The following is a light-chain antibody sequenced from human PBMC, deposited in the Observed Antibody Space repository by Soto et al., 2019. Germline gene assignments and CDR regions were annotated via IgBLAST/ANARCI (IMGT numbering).Light chain of an antibody. CDR1: QSVSGSY. CDR2: GSS. CDR3: QQYGSAPPYT. J-gene: IGKJ2*01. Sequence: EIVLTQSPGTLSLSPGERATLSCRASQSVSGSYLAWYQQKPGQSPRLLIYGSSDRATGIPDRFSGSGSGTDFTLTISRVEPEYFAVYYCQQYGSAPPYTFGQWTKLEIK. V-gene: IGKV3-20*01.